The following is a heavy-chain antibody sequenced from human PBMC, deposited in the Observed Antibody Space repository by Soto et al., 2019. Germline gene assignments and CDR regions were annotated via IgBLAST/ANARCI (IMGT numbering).Heavy chain of an antibody. J-gene: IGHJ4*02. CDR2: IGTAGDT. Sequence: GGSLRLSCAASGFTFSSYAMSWVRQPTGKGLEWVSSIGTAGDTYYAVSVKGRFTISRDNAKNSLSLQMNSLRAGDMAVYFCAKSQEIGTHFFDSWGQGTQVTVSS. D-gene: IGHD6-13*01. V-gene: IGHV3-13*01. CDR1: GFTFSSYA. CDR3: AKSQEIGTHFFDS.